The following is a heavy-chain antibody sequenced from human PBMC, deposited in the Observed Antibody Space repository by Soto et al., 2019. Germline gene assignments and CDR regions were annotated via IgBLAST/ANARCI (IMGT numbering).Heavy chain of an antibody. V-gene: IGHV1-69*06. J-gene: IGHJ5*02. CDR3: AREDRPTTPDRRFDP. CDR2: IIPIFGTA. CDR1: GGTFSSYA. Sequence: GASVKVSCKASGGTFSSYAISWVRQAPGQGLEWMGGIIPIFGTANYAQKFQGRVTITADKYTSTAYMELSSLRSEDTAVYYCAREDRPTTPDRRFDPWGQGTLVTVSS. D-gene: IGHD4-17*01.